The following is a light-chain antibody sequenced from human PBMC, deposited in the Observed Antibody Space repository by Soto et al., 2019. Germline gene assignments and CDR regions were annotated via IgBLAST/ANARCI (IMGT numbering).Light chain of an antibody. CDR1: SSDVGGYNY. J-gene: IGLJ1*01. CDR2: DVS. CDR3: SSYTSSRTYV. Sequence: QSVLNQPASVSGSPGQSITISCTGTSSDVGGYNYVSWYQQHPGKAPKLIIYDVSNRPSGVSNRFSGSKSGNTASLTISGLQAEDEADYYCSSYTSSRTYVFGTGTKVTVL. V-gene: IGLV2-14*01.